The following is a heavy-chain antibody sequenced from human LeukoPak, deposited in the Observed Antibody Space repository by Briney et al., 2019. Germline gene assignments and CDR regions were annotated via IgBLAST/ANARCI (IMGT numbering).Heavy chain of an antibody. CDR2: INHSGST. Sequence: SETLSLTCAVYGGSFSGYYWSWIRQPPGKGLEWIGEINHSGSTNYNPSLKSRVTISVDTSKNQFSLKLTSVTAADTAMYYCARDGMGSSSWSPYYSPGYSWFDSWGQGTLVTVSS. V-gene: IGHV4-34*01. J-gene: IGHJ5*01. CDR1: GGSFSGYY. D-gene: IGHD6-13*01. CDR3: ARDGMGSSSWSPYYSPGYSWFDS.